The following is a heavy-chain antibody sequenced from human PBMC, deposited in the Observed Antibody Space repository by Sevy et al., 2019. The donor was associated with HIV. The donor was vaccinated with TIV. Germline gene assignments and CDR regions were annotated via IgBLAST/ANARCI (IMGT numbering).Heavy chain of an antibody. J-gene: IGHJ4*02. Sequence: GGSLRLSCEASGFTFRSYAMSWVRQAPGKGLEWVSGIIGSGDNTYYADSVKGRFTVSRDNSKNTLYVQMNSLRAEDTAVYYCAKGGSWLVLGGYFDYWGQGTPVTVSS. CDR2: IIGSGDNT. D-gene: IGHD6-19*01. CDR3: AKGGSWLVLGGYFDY. CDR1: GFTFRSYA. V-gene: IGHV3-23*01.